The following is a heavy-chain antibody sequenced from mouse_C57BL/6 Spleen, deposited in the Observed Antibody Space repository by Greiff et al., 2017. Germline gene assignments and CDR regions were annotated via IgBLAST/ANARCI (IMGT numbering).Heavy chain of an antibody. J-gene: IGHJ2*01. D-gene: IGHD2-5*01. CDR1: GYTFTDYY. Sequence: EVQLQQSGPELVKPGASVKISCKASGYTFTDYYMNWVKQSHGKSLEWIGDINPNNGGTSYNQKFKGKATLTVDKSSSTAYMELRSLTSEDSAVYYCASAYYSNYPNYFDYWGQGTTLTVSS. V-gene: IGHV1-26*01. CDR2: INPNNGGT. CDR3: ASAYYSNYPNYFDY.